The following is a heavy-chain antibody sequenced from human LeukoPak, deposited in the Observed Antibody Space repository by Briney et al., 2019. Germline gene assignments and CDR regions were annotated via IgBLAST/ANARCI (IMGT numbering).Heavy chain of an antibody. D-gene: IGHD4-17*01. CDR3: AKGSIYGDYGDFDH. V-gene: IGHV3-74*01. CDR1: GFTFSAYW. Sequence: GGSLRLSCAASGFTFSAYWMHWVRQAPGKGLVWVSRINSDGFSIAYADSVKGRFTISRDNSKNTLYLQMNSLRADDTAVYYCAKGSIYGDYGDFDHWGQGTLVTVSS. CDR2: INSDGFSI. J-gene: IGHJ4*02.